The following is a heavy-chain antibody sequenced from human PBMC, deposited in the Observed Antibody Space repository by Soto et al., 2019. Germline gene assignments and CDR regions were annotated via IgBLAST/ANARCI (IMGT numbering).Heavy chain of an antibody. CDR2: MTPKSGYT. CDR1: GYTFTDYD. V-gene: IGHV1-8*02. D-gene: IGHD1-20*01. Sequence: QVQLMQSGAEVRKPGASVKVSCKASGYTFTDYDINWVRKATGQGLEWLGWMTPKSGYTGYAQKVQGRVTLTTDTARGKAYMELSSLTSEDTAVYYCTRNLYNRGDFYHWGQGTLVTVSS. J-gene: IGHJ4*02. CDR3: TRNLYNRGDFYH.